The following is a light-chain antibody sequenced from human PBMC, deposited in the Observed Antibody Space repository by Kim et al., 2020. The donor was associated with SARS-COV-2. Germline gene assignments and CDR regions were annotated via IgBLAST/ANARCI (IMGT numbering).Light chain of an antibody. V-gene: IGLV3-25*03. CDR1: ALPKQY. Sequence: SYELTQPPSVSVSPGQTARITCSGDALPKQYAYWYQQQPGQAPVLVIYKDSERPSGIPERFSGSSSGTTVTLTISGVQAEDEADYYCQSADSSGTYGVFGGGTQLTVL. CDR3: QSADSSGTYGV. J-gene: IGLJ2*01. CDR2: KDS.